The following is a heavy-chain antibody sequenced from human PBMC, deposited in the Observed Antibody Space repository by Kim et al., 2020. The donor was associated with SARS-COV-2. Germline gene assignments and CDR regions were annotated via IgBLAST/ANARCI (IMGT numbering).Heavy chain of an antibody. J-gene: IGHJ4*02. V-gene: IGHV3-48*03. CDR1: GITFSSYE. CDR2: IGSSGSTI. Sequence: GGSLRLSCAVSGITFSSYEMNWVRQAPGKWLEWVAYIGSSGSTIKYADSVKGRFTISRDTAKNSLYLQMNRLRAEDTAVYYCAALYSGSYSAPDYWGQGTLVTVSS. D-gene: IGHD1-26*01. CDR3: AALYSGSYSAPDY.